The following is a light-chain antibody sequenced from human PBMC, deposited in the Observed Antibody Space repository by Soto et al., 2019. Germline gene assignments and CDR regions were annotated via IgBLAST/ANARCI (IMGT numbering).Light chain of an antibody. J-gene: IGKJ1*01. Sequence: EIVLTQSPGTLSLSPGERATLSCRASQSVASDYLAWYQQKPGQAPRLLIYGASSRASGIPGRFSGSGSGTDFTLTISRLEPEDFAVYYCQQCDTSRTWTFXQGTKADIK. CDR2: GAS. CDR3: QQCDTSRTWT. CDR1: QSVASDY. V-gene: IGKV3-20*01.